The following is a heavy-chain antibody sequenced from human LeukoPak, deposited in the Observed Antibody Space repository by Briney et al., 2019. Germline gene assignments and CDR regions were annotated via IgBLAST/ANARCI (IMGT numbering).Heavy chain of an antibody. V-gene: IGHV1-8*01. Sequence: ASVKVSCKATGFTFTNYDFNWVRQATGQRPEWMGWMSPNSGDTGYAQKFQDRVTMTRNTSISTAYMGLSSLRSDDTAVYYCARGPPNWGYDYWGPGTLVTVSS. J-gene: IGHJ4*02. D-gene: IGHD7-27*01. CDR1: GFTFTNYD. CDR2: MSPNSGDT. CDR3: ARGPPNWGYDY.